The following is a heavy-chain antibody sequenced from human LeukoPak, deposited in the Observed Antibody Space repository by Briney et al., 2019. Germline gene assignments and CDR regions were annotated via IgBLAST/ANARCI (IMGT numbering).Heavy chain of an antibody. D-gene: IGHD3-22*01. CDR2: INSNGGST. J-gene: IGHJ4*02. Sequence: GGSLRLSCSASGFTFSSYEMHWVRQAPGKGLEYVSAINSNGGSTDYADSVKGRFTISRDNSKNTLYLQMSSLTTEDTAVYYCVNVYSSGYYRRPGDYWGQGTLVTVSS. V-gene: IGHV3-64D*09. CDR1: GFTFSSYE. CDR3: VNVYSSGYYRRPGDY.